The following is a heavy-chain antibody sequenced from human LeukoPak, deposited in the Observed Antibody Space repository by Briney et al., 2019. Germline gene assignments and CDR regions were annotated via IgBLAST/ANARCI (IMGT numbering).Heavy chain of an antibody. J-gene: IGHJ4*02. Sequence: SETLSLTCTVPGGSISTYYWSWIRKPPGKGLEWIGYIYYSGSTNYNPSLKSRVTISVDTSKNQFSLKLSPVSAADTAVYYCARSGGLTAMVFYWGQGTLVTVSS. V-gene: IGHV4-59*01. CDR2: IYYSGST. CDR1: GGSISTYY. CDR3: ARSGGLTAMVFY. D-gene: IGHD2-21*02.